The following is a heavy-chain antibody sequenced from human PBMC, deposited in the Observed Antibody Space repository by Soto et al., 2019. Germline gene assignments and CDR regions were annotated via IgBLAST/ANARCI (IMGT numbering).Heavy chain of an antibody. D-gene: IGHD6-13*01. CDR3: AKRSPYSSGWYSPIFDY. V-gene: IGHV3-23*01. CDR2: ISESCGST. CDR1: GFSFSDYA. J-gene: IGHJ4*02. Sequence: PGGSLRLSCAASGFSFSDYAMSWVRQAPGKGLEWVSVISESCGSTHYADSVRGRFTVSRDNSKNSLSLRMNSLRDEDTAVYFCAKRSPYSSGWYSPIFDYWGQGALVTVSS.